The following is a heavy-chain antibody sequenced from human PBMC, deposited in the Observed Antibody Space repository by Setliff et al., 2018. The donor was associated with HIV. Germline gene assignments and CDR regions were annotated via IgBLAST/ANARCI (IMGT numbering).Heavy chain of an antibody. V-gene: IGHV4-61*09. D-gene: IGHD3-22*01. J-gene: IGHJ3*02. CDR3: ARGPLDYYDSSGYLDAFDI. CDR2: IYTSGST. Sequence: SETLSLTCTVSGGSISSGSYYWSWIRQPAGKGLEWIGHIYTSGSTNYNPSLKSRVTISVHTSKNQFSLKLSSVTAADTAVYYCARGPLDYYDSSGYLDAFDIWGQGTRVTVSS. CDR1: GGSISSGSYY.